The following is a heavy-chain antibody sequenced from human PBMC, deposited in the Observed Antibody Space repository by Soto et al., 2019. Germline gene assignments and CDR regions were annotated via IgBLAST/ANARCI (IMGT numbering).Heavy chain of an antibody. V-gene: IGHV4-59*08. D-gene: IGHD2-2*01. CDR3: ARRYGSTLDY. CDR2: IYYSGST. Sequence: QVQLQESGPGLVKPSETLSLTCTVSGGSISSYYWSWIRQPPGKGLEWIGYIYYSGSTNYNPSLKIRVTVSVDTFKNQFSLKLSSVTAAATAVYYRARRYGSTLDYWGQGTLVTVSS. J-gene: IGHJ4*02. CDR1: GGSISSYY.